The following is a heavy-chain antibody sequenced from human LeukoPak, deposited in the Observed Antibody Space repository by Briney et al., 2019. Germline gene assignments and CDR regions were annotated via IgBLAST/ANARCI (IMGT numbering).Heavy chain of an antibody. Sequence: SETLSLTCTVSGGSISSYYWSWIRQSPGKGLEWIAYIYYSGSTNYNPSLKSRVTISVDTSKNQFSLKLSSVTAADTAVYYRASLRGSGSYYIFDFWGQGTLVTVSP. J-gene: IGHJ4*02. CDR2: IYYSGST. V-gene: IGHV4-59*01. CDR3: ASLRGSGSYYIFDF. CDR1: GGSISSYY. D-gene: IGHD3-10*01.